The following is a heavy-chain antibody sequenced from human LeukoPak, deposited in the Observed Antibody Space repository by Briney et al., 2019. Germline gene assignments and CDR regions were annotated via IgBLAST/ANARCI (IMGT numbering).Heavy chain of an antibody. V-gene: IGHV1-24*01. Sequence: GASVKVSCKVSGYTLTELSMHWVRQAPGKGLEWMGGFDPEDGETIYAQKFQGRVTMTEDTSTDTAYMELSSLRSEDTAVYYCATGDWGGGYSGYDPLRAWGQGTLVTVSS. CDR2: FDPEDGET. J-gene: IGHJ4*02. CDR3: ATGDWGGGYSGYDPLRA. CDR1: GYTLTELS. D-gene: IGHD5-12*01.